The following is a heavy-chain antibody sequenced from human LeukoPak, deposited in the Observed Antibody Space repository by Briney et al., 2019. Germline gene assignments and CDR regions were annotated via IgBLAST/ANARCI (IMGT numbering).Heavy chain of an antibody. J-gene: IGHJ4*02. V-gene: IGHV3-23*01. CDR3: AKERGSSWYSIDY. CDR1: GFTFSSYA. CDR2: ISGGGGST. D-gene: IGHD6-13*01. Sequence: GGSLRLSCAASGFTFSSYAMSWVRQAPGKGLEWVSAISGGGGSTYYADSVKDRFTISRDNSKNTLYLQMNSLRAEDTAVYYCAKERGSSWYSIDYWGQGTLVTVSS.